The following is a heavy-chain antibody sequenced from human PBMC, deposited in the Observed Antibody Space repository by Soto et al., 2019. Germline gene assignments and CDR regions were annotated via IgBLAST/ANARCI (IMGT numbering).Heavy chain of an antibody. Sequence: PGGSLRLSCAASGFTFSSYAMHWVRQAPGKGLEWVAVISYDGSNKYYADSVKGRFTISRDNSKNTLYLQMNSLRAEDTAVYYCARAGSGSPVAYYYYYYGMDVWGQGTTVTVSS. V-gene: IGHV3-30-3*01. CDR2: ISYDGSNK. CDR1: GFTFSSYA. J-gene: IGHJ6*02. CDR3: ARAGSGSPVAYYYYYYGMDV. D-gene: IGHD2-15*01.